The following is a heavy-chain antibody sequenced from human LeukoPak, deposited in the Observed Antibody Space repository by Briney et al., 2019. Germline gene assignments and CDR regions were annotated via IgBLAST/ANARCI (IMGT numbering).Heavy chain of an antibody. J-gene: IGHJ6*04. D-gene: IGHD6-13*01. CDR2: INRSGST. CDR1: GGSFSGYY. V-gene: IGHV4-34*01. CDR3: ARGGIAAAPGV. Sequence: SETLSLTCAVYGGSFSGYYWSWIRQPPGKGLEWIGEINRSGSTNYNPSLKSRVTISVDTSKNQFSLKLSSVTAADTAVYYCARGGIAAAPGVWGKGTTVTVSS.